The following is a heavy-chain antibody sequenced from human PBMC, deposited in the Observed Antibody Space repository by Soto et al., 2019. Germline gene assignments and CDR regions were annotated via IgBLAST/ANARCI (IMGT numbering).Heavy chain of an antibody. D-gene: IGHD2-2*01. CDR2: ISGSGGNT. J-gene: IGHJ4*02. V-gene: IGHV3-23*01. CDR1: GLSLSSYA. Sequence: PGGSLRLSCAVSGLSLSSYAMSWVRQAPGKGLEWVSVISGSGGNTHYADSVKGRFTISRDNSKNTLYLQMNSLRAEDTAVYYRAKGRTAAADYWGQGTLVTVSS. CDR3: AKGRTAAADY.